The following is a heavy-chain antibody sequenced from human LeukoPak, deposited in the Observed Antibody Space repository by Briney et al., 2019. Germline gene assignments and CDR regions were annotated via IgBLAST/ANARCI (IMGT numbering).Heavy chain of an antibody. Sequence: GESLKISCKGSGYSFTSYWIGWVRQMPGKGLEWMGIIYPGDSDTRYSPSFQGQVTISADKSISTAYLQWRSLKASDTAMYYCARSTGTTWIPGNWFDPWGQGTLVTVSS. CDR1: GYSFTSYW. D-gene: IGHD1-1*01. CDR2: IYPGDSDT. V-gene: IGHV5-51*01. CDR3: ARSTGTTWIPGNWFDP. J-gene: IGHJ5*02.